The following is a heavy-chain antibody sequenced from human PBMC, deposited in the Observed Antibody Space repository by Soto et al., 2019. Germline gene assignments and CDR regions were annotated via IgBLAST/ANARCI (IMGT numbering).Heavy chain of an antibody. CDR3: ARDRGCSGGSCYHHLDY. Sequence: QVQLVQSGAEVKKPGASVKVSCKASGYTFTSYAMHWVRQAPGQRLEWMGWINAGNGNTKYSQKFQGRVTITRDTSASTAYMELSGLRSDDTAVYYCARDRGCSGGSCYHHLDYWGQGTLVTVSS. CDR1: GYTFTSYA. CDR2: INAGNGNT. J-gene: IGHJ4*02. V-gene: IGHV1-3*01. D-gene: IGHD2-15*01.